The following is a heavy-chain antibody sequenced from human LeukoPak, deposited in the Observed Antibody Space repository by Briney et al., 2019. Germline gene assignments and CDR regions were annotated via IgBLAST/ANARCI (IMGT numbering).Heavy chain of an antibody. CDR1: GFTFSSHA. J-gene: IGHJ3*02. Sequence: GGSLRLSCVASGFTFSSHAMTWVRQAPGKGLQWVSSIHENGGNTYYADSVKGRFSISRHNSKNTLYLQMNSLRADDTAAYYCAKDSSLDDYISVSEMWRQGSIVSVFS. V-gene: IGHV3-23*01. CDR3: AKDSSLDDYISVSEM. D-gene: IGHD4/OR15-4a*01. CDR2: IHENGGNT.